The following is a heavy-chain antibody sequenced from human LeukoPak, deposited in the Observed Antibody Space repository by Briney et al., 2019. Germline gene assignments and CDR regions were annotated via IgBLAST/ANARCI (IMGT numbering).Heavy chain of an antibody. D-gene: IGHD5-24*01. V-gene: IGHV3-7*03. Sequence: GGSLRLSCAASGFMFSSNWMSWVRLAPGKGLEWVANIKEDGTETYYVDSVKGRFTISRDNAKNSLYLQMNSLRVEDTAVYYCAKEGRSLQTYWGQGTLVTASS. CDR2: IKEDGTET. J-gene: IGHJ4*02. CDR3: AKEGRSLQTY. CDR1: GFMFSSNW.